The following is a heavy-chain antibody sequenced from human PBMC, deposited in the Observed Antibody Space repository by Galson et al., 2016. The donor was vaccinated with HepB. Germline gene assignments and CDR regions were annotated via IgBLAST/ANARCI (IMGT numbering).Heavy chain of an antibody. D-gene: IGHD2-21*02. V-gene: IGHV2-5*01. CDR2: VYWNDDK. CDR1: GFSLSARIGG. CDR3: APRLGDLDDPFDI. Sequence: PALVKPTQTLTLTCTFSGFSLSARIGGVAWIRRPPGKAPEWLAVVYWNDDKRYSPFLKNRLTITKDTSRNRVVLRMTDVDPVDTATYYCAPRLGDLDDPFDIWGRGTMVTVSS. J-gene: IGHJ3*02.